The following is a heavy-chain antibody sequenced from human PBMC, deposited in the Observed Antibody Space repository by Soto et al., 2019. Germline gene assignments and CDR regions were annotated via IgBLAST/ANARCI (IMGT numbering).Heavy chain of an antibody. CDR3: ARDGTAMVFRFDY. Sequence: PGGSLRLSCAPSAFTLSSYSMSWARQAPGKWLGWVSAISGSGDSTYYADSVKSRCTISRGNSKNTLYLQMNSLRAEDTAVYCCARDGTAMVFRFDYWGQGTLVTVSS. D-gene: IGHD5-18*01. V-gene: IGHV3-23*01. CDR2: ISGSGDST. J-gene: IGHJ4*02. CDR1: AFTLSSYS.